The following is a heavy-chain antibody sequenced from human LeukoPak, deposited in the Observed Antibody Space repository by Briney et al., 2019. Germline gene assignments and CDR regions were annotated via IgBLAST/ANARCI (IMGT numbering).Heavy chain of an antibody. CDR2: ISGSGGST. Sequence: GGSLRLSCAASGFTFSSYAMSWVRQAPGKGLEWVSAISGSGGSTYYADSVKGRFTISRDNSKNTLYLQMNSLGAEDTAVYYCASAAGYSSSWYVDYWGQGTLVTVSS. D-gene: IGHD6-13*01. V-gene: IGHV3-23*01. CDR3: ASAAGYSSSWYVDY. J-gene: IGHJ4*02. CDR1: GFTFSSYA.